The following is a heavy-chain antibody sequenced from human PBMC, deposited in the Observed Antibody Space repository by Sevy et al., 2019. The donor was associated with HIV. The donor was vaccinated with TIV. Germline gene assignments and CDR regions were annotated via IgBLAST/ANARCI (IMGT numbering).Heavy chain of an antibody. CDR2: ISSDGVST. CDR1: GFSFSNSA. J-gene: IGHJ6*02. D-gene: IGHD3-3*01. Sequence: GGSLRLSCSGSGFSFSNSAMNWVRQTPGKGLKYVSAISSDGVSTYYTDSVRGRFTISRDNSKNTLYLQMSSLRVEDMAVYYCVKDPDYNFWRGDYGMDVWGQRTTVTVSS. V-gene: IGHV3-64D*06. CDR3: VKDPDYNFWRGDYGMDV.